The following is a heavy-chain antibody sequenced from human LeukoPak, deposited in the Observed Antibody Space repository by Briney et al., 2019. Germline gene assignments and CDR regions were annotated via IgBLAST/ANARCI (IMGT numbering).Heavy chain of an antibody. CDR3: ASGYSYGYSGYYGMDV. V-gene: IGHV4-59*01. CDR1: GGSISSSY. D-gene: IGHD5-18*01. Sequence: SETLSLTCTVSGGSISSSYWSWIRQPPGKGLEWIGYIYYSGSTNYNPSFKSRVAISVDTSKNQFSLKLSSVTAADTAVYYCASGYSYGYSGYYGMDVWGQGTTVTVSS. CDR2: IYYSGST. J-gene: IGHJ6*02.